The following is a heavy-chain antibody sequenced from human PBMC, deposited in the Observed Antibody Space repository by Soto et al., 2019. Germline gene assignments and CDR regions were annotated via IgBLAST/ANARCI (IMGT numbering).Heavy chain of an antibody. CDR3: AKATATGGEGFDI. J-gene: IGHJ3*02. CDR2: ILVGGST. D-gene: IGHD2-8*02. CDR1: GFTCSSYD. V-gene: IGHV3-23*01. Sequence: GGSLRLSCAASGFTCSSYDMSWVRQAPGKGLEWVSTILVGGSTHYPDSVKGRVTISRDNSKNKLFLQMNSVTAGDTAVYYCAKATATGGEGFDIRGQGTMVTVSS.